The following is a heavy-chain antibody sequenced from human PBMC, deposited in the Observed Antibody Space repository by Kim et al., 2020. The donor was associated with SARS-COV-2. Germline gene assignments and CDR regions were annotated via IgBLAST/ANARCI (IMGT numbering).Heavy chain of an antibody. D-gene: IGHD3-9*01. CDR2: INGGSGTQ. J-gene: IGHJ4*02. CDR3: AALNWLGTFDH. CDR1: GYSFTAYA. V-gene: IGHV1-3*01. Sequence: ASMNVSCRTSGYSFTAYAVHWVRQAPGQGLDWMGWINGGSGTQEYLQKFQGRVAITRDVSARTVYMELSSLRSEDTAVYYCAALNWLGTFDHWGQGTLITVSS.